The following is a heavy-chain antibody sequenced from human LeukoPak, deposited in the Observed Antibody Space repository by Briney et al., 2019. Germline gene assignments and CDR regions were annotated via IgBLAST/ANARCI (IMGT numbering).Heavy chain of an antibody. CDR2: IYYSGST. J-gene: IGHJ4*02. V-gene: IGHV4-31*03. CDR1: GGSVSSGSYY. CDR3: GKIELWPSKIFAY. D-gene: IGHD3-16*01. Sequence: SETLSLTCTVSGGSVSSGSYYWSWIRQPPGKGLEWIGYIYYSGSTYYNPSLKSRVTISVDTSKNQFSLKPSSVTAADTAVYYCGKIELWPSKIFAYWAQAPRVTVP.